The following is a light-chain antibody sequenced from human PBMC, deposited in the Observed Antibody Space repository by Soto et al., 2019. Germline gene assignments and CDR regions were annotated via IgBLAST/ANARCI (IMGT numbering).Light chain of an antibody. CDR1: QSISTK. V-gene: IGKV3-15*01. J-gene: IGKJ1*01. CDR2: GAS. CDR3: QQYNNWPPWT. Sequence: EIVMTQSPATLSMSPGERATLSCRASQSISTKVAWYQQKPGQAPRLLIYGASTRATGVPARFSGSGSGTEFTLSISSLQSEHFAVYYCQQYNNWPPWTFGQGTKVDIK.